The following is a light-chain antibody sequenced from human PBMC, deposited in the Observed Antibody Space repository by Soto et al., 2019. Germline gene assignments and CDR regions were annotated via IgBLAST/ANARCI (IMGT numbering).Light chain of an antibody. V-gene: IGLV1-40*01. Sequence: QSVLAQPPSVSGAPGQRVTISCTGINSNIGAGYDVHWYQQLPGTAPKLLIYGNSTRPSGVADRFSGSKSGPSASLAITGLQAEDEADYYCQSYDSKLSNYVFGTGTKVTVL. CDR2: GNS. CDR1: NSNIGAGYD. CDR3: QSYDSKLSNYV. J-gene: IGLJ1*01.